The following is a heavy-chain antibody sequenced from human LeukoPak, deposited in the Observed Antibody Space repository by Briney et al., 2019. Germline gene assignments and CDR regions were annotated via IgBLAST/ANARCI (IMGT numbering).Heavy chain of an antibody. D-gene: IGHD5-24*01. CDR1: GGSFSGYY. CDR2: INHSGST. CDR3: AGGGWLRYAY. J-gene: IGHJ4*02. V-gene: IGHV4-34*01. Sequence: SETLSLTCAVYGGSFSGYYWSWIRQPPGKGLEWIGEINHSGSTNYNPSLKSRVTISVDTSKNQFSLKLSSVTAADTAVYYCAGGGWLRYAYWGQGTLVTVSS.